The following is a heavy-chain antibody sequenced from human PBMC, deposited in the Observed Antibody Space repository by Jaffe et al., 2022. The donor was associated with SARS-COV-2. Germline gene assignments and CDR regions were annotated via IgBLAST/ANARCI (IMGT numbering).Heavy chain of an antibody. CDR1: GGTFSSYT. CDR2: IIPILGIA. Sequence: QVQLVQSGAEVKKPGSSVKVSCKASGGTFSSYTISWVRQAPGQGLEWMGRIIPILGIANYAQKFQGRVTITADKSTSTAYMELSSLRSEDTAVYYCARGQTWGQKSVPIDYWGQGTLVTVSS. J-gene: IGHJ4*02. D-gene: IGHD1-26*01. CDR3: ARGQTWGQKSVPIDY. V-gene: IGHV1-69*02.